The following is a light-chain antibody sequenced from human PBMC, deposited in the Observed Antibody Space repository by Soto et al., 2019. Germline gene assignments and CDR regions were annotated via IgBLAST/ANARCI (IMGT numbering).Light chain of an antibody. CDR2: GAS. CDR1: QSVSSN. Sequence: EIVMTQSPATLSVSPGERATLSCRASQSVSSNLAWYQQKPGQAPRLLIDGASTRATGIPARFSGSGSGTDFTLTISSLQAEDVAVYYCQQYYTTPRITFGQGTRLEIK. CDR3: QQYYTTPRIT. V-gene: IGKV3-15*01. J-gene: IGKJ5*01.